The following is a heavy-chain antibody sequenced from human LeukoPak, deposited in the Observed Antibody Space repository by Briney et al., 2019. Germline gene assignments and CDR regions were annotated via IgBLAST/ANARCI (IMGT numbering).Heavy chain of an antibody. V-gene: IGHV3-33*01. CDR3: ARDGGSLGFGTREGAFDI. J-gene: IGHJ3*02. D-gene: IGHD3-10*01. CDR1: GFTFSSYG. Sequence: GGSLRLSCAASGFTFSSYGMHRVRQAPGKGLEWVAVIWCDGSNKYYADSVKGRFTISRDNSKNTLYLQMNSLRAEDTAVYYCARDGGSLGFGTREGAFDIWGQGTMVTVSS. CDR2: IWCDGSNK.